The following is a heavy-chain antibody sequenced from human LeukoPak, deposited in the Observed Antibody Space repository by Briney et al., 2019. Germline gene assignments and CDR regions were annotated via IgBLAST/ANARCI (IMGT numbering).Heavy chain of an antibody. J-gene: IGHJ1*01. D-gene: IGHD4-17*01. CDR2: ISAYNGNT. Sequence: GAAVKVSCKASGYTFTSYGISGVRQAPGQGLEWVGLISAYNGNTNYAQKLQGRVTMPTDTSTSKAYMELTSLRPDDTAVYYCARVSEDYGARSEAYWSQATLVTVYS. CDR1: GYTFTSYG. V-gene: IGHV1-18*04. CDR3: ARVSEDYGARSEAY.